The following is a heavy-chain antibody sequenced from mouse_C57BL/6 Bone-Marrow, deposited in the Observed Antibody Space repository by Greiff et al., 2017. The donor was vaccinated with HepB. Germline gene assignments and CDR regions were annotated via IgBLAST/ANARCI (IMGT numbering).Heavy chain of an antibody. CDR2: IYPGSGST. J-gene: IGHJ4*01. CDR3: AESRYAMDY. CDR1: GYTFTSYW. V-gene: IGHV1-55*01. Sequence: QVQLQQPGAELVMPGASVKLSCKASGYTFTSYWITWVKQRPGQGLEWIGDIYPGSGSTNYNEKFKSKATLTVDTSSSTAYMQLSSLTSEDSAVYYCAESRYAMDYWGQGTSVTVSS.